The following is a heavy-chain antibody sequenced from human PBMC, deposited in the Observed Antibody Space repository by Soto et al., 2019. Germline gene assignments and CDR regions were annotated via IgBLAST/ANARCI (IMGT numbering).Heavy chain of an antibody. CDR2: ITGSGDYT. V-gene: IGHV3-23*01. J-gene: IGHJ4*02. CDR1: GFTFSNYA. CDR3: AKARYYDSTGYLYYFDY. D-gene: IGHD3-22*01. Sequence: GSLRLSCAASGFTFSNYAMSWVRQAPGKGLEWVSSITGSGDYTYYADSVKGRFTISRDNSKNTLYLQMNSLRAEDTAVYYCAKARYYDSTGYLYYFDYWGQGTLVTVSS.